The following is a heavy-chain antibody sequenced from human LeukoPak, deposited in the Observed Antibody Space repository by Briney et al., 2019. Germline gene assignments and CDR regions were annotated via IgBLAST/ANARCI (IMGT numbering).Heavy chain of an antibody. Sequence: PGGSLRLSCAASGFTFSSYRMSWVRQAPGKGLEWVANIKQDGSEKYYVDSVKGRFTISRDNAKNSLYLQMNSLRAEDTAVYYCARDQGYSGYDFDYWGQGTLVTVSS. J-gene: IGHJ4*02. D-gene: IGHD5-12*01. CDR1: GFTFSSYR. V-gene: IGHV3-7*01. CDR2: IKQDGSEK. CDR3: ARDQGYSGYDFDY.